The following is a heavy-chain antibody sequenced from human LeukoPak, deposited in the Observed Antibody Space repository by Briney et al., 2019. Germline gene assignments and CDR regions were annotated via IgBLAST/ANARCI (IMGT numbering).Heavy chain of an antibody. D-gene: IGHD2-8*01. V-gene: IGHV4-34*01. Sequence: PSETLSLTCAVYGGSFSCYYWSWIRQPPGKGLEWIGEINHSGSTNYNPSLKSRVTISVDTSKNQFSLKLSSVTAADAAVYYCARDPHCTNGVCLDYWGQGTKVTVSS. CDR1: GGSFSCYY. J-gene: IGHJ4*02. CDR2: INHSGST. CDR3: ARDPHCTNGVCLDY.